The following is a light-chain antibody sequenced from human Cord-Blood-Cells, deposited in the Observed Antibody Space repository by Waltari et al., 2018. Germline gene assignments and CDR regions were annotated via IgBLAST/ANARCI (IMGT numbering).Light chain of an antibody. V-gene: IGLV2-14*03. CDR1: SSCVGGYNY. CDR3: SSYTSSSTWV. Sequence: QSALTQPASASGSPGQSIPISCTGTSSCVGGYNYVPWYQQHPGNAPKLMIYDVSNRPSGVSNRFSGSKSGNTASLTISGLQAEDEADYYCSSYTSSSTWVFGGGTKLTVL. CDR2: DVS. J-gene: IGLJ3*02.